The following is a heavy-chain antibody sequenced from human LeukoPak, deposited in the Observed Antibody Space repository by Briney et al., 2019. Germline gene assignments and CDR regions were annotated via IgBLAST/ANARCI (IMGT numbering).Heavy chain of an antibody. D-gene: IGHD3-9*01. Sequence: GASVKVSCKASGYTFTSYDINWVRQATGQGLEWMGWISAYNGNTNYAQKLQGRVTMTTDTSTSTAYMELRSLRSDDTAVYYCARGRPRYFDWLSSPYYFDYWGQGTLVTVSS. J-gene: IGHJ4*02. CDR3: ARGRPRYFDWLSSPYYFDY. V-gene: IGHV1-18*01. CDR1: GYTFTSYD. CDR2: ISAYNGNT.